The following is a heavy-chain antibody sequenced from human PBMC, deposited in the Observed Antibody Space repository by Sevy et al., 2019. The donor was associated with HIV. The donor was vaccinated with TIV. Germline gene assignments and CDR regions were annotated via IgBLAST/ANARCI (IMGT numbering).Heavy chain of an antibody. Sequence: GGSLRLSCAASGFAFSSFEMNWVRQAPGKGLEWLSYISSSGSTIYYADSVKGRFTISRDNAKNSLYLQMNSLRAEDTAVYYCERILRHFDLGRTRNDYWGQGTLVTVSS. CDR3: ERILRHFDLGRTRNDY. D-gene: IGHD3-9*01. J-gene: IGHJ4*02. CDR1: GFAFSSFE. CDR2: ISSSGSTI. V-gene: IGHV3-48*03.